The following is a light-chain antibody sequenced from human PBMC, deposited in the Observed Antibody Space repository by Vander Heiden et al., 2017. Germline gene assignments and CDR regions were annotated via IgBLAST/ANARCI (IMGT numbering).Light chain of an antibody. CDR1: NSSIGQGYY. CDR3: QSYDGSLNDYV. CDR2: GHY. Sequence: QSELTQPPSVSGAPGQRVTISCTRSNSSIGQGYYVVWYQVVTGTAPKLLIYGHYNRPSGVPDRFSASKSGSSASLAISGLQAEEDADYYCQSYDGSLNDYVFGSGTKVNVL. J-gene: IGLJ1*01. V-gene: IGLV1-40*01.